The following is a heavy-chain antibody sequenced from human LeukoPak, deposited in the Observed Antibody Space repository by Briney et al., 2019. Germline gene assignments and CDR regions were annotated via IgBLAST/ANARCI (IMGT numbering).Heavy chain of an antibody. CDR3: ARSNIVVVPADEAYAFGI. CDR1: GGTFSSYA. Sequence: ASVKVSCKASGGTFSSYAISWVRQAPGQGLEWMGGIIPIFGTANYAQKFQGRVTITADESTSTAYMELSSLRSEDTAVYYCARSNIVVVPADEAYAFGIWGQGTMVTVSS. V-gene: IGHV1-69*13. D-gene: IGHD2-2*01. J-gene: IGHJ3*02. CDR2: IIPIFGTA.